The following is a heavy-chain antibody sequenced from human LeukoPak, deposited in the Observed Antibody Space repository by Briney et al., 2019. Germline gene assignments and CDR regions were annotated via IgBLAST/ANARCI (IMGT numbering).Heavy chain of an antibody. CDR1: GYTFTNYD. D-gene: IGHD6-13*01. J-gene: IGHJ6*03. CDR3: ARGFDRQQLNYYYFMDV. CDR2: MNPNSGKT. V-gene: IGHV1-8*03. Sequence: ASVKVSYKASGYTFTNYDINWVRQATGQGLEWMGWMNPNSGKTGYAQKFQGRVTISSNTSISTAYMELSSLRSEDTAVYYCARGFDRQQLNYYYFMDVWGKGTTVTVSS.